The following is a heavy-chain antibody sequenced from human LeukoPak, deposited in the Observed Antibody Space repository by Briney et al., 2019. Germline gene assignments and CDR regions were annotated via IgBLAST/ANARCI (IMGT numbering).Heavy chain of an antibody. J-gene: IGHJ4*02. CDR1: GFSFSSQW. V-gene: IGHV3-7*01. Sequence: GGSLRLSCAASGFSFSSQWMSWVRQAPGKGLEWVAIINQGGTGKYYVDSVKGRFTISRDNAENSLYLQMSSLRAEDTAVYYCARGIWLTTVTAYYLDYWGQGTLVTVSS. CDR2: INQGGTGK. CDR3: ARGIWLTTVTAYYLDY. D-gene: IGHD4-17*01.